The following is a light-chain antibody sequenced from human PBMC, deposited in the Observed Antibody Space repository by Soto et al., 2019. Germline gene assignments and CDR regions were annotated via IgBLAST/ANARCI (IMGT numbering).Light chain of an antibody. V-gene: IGKV3-11*01. CDR3: QQRRNWPLT. CDR2: DAS. J-gene: IGKJ4*01. CDR1: QSVSSD. Sequence: EIVLTQSPATLSLSPGERATLSCRASQSVSSDLAWYQQKPGQAPRLLIYDASNRATGIPARFSGSGSGTDFTLTISSLEPEDFAVYYCQQRRNWPLTFGGGNKVEIK.